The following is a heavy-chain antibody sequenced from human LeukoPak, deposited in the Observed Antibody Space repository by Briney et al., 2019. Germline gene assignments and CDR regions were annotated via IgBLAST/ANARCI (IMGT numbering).Heavy chain of an antibody. V-gene: IGHV3-23*01. CDR3: ARRQGSYFDTSGYYNG. CDR2: ISGSGDNT. CDR1: GFTFSSYA. Sequence: GGSLRLSCAASGFTFSSYAMSWVRQAPGKGLEWVSGISGSGDNTYYADSVKGRFTISRDNAKNSLYLQMNSLRAEDTAVYYCARRQGSYFDTSGYYNGWGQGTLVTVSS. J-gene: IGHJ4*02. D-gene: IGHD3-22*01.